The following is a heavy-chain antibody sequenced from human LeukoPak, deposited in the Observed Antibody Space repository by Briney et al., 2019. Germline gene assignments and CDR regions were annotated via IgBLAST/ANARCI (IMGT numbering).Heavy chain of an antibody. Sequence: PTETLSLTCAVYGGSFSGYYWSWIRQPPGKGLEWIGEINHSGSTNYHPSLKSRLTISVDTSKNQFSLKLRSVTAADTAVYYCARAPCSSTSWGYCYYYGMDVWGQGTTVTVSS. CDR3: ARAPCSSTSWGYCYYYGMDV. J-gene: IGHJ6*02. D-gene: IGHD2-2*01. CDR2: INHSGST. CDR1: GGSFSGYY. V-gene: IGHV4-34*01.